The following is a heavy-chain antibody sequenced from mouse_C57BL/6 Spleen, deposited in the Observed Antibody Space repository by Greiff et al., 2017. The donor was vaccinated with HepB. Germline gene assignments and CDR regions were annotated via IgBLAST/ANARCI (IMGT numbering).Heavy chain of an antibody. CDR2: ISYDGSN. J-gene: IGHJ2*01. V-gene: IGHV3-6*01. CDR3: ARERTGTGFFDY. CDR1: GYSITSGYY. Sequence: EVKLQESGPGLVKPSQSLSLTCSVTGYSITSGYYWNWIRQFPGNKLEWMGYISYDGSNNYNPSLKNRISITRDTSKNQFFLKLNSVTTEDTATYYCARERTGTGFFDYWGQGTTLTVSS. D-gene: IGHD4-1*01.